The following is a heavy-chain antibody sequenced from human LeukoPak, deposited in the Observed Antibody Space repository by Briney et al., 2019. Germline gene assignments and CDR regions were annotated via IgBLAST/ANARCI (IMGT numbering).Heavy chain of an antibody. CDR2: MNPNSGNT. V-gene: IGHV1-8*01. Sequence: ASVKVSCKASGYTCTSYDINWVRQATGQGLEWMGWMNPNSGNTGYAQKFQGRVTITRNTSISTAYMELSSLRSEDTAVYYCARGLMHHPFDYWGQGTLVTVSS. CDR1: GYTCTSYD. CDR3: ARGLMHHPFDY. J-gene: IGHJ4*02.